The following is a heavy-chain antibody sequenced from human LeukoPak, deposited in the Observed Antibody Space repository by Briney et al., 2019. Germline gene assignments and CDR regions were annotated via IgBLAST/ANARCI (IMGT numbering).Heavy chain of an antibody. CDR3: ARGVGIAAAEWRY. Sequence: GASVKVSCKASGYTFTGYYIHWVRQAPGQGLEWMGWIKPNSGGTNYAQKFQGRVTMTRDTSISTAYMELSRLRSEDTAVYYCARGVGIAAAEWRYWGQGTLVTVSS. J-gene: IGHJ4*02. D-gene: IGHD6-13*01. V-gene: IGHV1-2*02. CDR1: GYTFTGYY. CDR2: IKPNSGGT.